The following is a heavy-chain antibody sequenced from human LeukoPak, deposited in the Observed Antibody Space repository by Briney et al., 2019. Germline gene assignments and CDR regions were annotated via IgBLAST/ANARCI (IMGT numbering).Heavy chain of an antibody. CDR3: ARDPGAASDYYYYGMDV. V-gene: IGHV3-30*03. D-gene: IGHD3-10*01. Sequence: GGSLRLSCAASGFTFSSYGIHWVRQAPGKGLEWVAVISYDGSNKYYADSVKGRFTISRDNSKNTLYLQMNSLRAEDTAVYYCARDPGAASDYYYYGMDVWGQGTTVTVSS. J-gene: IGHJ6*02. CDR2: ISYDGSNK. CDR1: GFTFSSYG.